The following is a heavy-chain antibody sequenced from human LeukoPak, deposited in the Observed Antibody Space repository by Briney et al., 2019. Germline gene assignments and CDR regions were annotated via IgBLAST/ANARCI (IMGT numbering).Heavy chain of an antibody. D-gene: IGHD5-18*01. CDR2: IYHSGST. J-gene: IGHJ4*02. CDR3: ARAKYSYDS. Sequence: SETLSLTCTVSGGSISSYYWSWIRQPPGKGLEWIGEIYHSGSTNYNPSLKSRVTISVDKSKNQFALKLSAVTAADTAVYYWARAKYSYDSWGQGTLVTVSS. V-gene: IGHV4-59*12. CDR1: GGSISSYY.